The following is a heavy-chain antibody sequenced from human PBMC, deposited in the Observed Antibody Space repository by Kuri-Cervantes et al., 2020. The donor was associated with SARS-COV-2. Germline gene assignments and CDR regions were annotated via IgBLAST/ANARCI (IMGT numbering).Heavy chain of an antibody. J-gene: IGHJ4*02. V-gene: IGHV3-21*01. CDR2: ISSSSSYI. CDR3: ARTKVAYTAMVGFDY. CDR1: GFTFSSYS. D-gene: IGHD5-18*01. Sequence: GGSLRLSCAASGFTFSSYSMNWVRQAPGKGLEWVSSISSSSSYIYYADSVKGRFTISRDNSKNTLYLQMNSLRAEDTAVYYCARTKVAYTAMVGFDYWGQGTLVTVSS.